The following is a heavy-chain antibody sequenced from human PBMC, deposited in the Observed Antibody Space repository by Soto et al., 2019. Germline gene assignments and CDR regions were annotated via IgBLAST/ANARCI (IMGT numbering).Heavy chain of an antibody. CDR1: GGSFSGYY. CDR3: ARDGSIPFDY. J-gene: IGHJ4*02. CDR2: INHSGST. V-gene: IGHV4-34*01. D-gene: IGHD3-10*01. Sequence: SETLSLTCAVYGGSFSGYYWSWIRQPPGKGLEWIGEINHSGSTNYNPSLKSRVTISVDTSKNQFSLKLSSVTAADTAVYYCARDGSIPFDYWGQGTLVTVSS.